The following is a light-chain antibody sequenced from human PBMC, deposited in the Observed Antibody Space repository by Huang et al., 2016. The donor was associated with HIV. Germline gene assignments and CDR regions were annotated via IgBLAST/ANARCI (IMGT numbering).Light chain of an antibody. V-gene: IGKV3-15*01. CDR1: QSVSTN. Sequence: EVVMTQSPATLSVSPRERVTLSCRASQSVSTNLAWYQKRPGQTPRLLIYGASTRATGVPARFGGSGSGTEFALTISSRQSEDCGIYYCQQYNNWFLTFGGGTRV. J-gene: IGKJ4*01. CDR3: QQYNNWFLT. CDR2: GAS.